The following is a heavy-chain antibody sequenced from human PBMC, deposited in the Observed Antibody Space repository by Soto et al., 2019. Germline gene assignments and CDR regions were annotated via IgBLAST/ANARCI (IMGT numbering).Heavy chain of an antibody. D-gene: IGHD2-15*01. Sequence: PLRLSCAKSGFPFSRYAMHWARSAPGKGLERVAVISYDVSNKYYEDYVKGRFTISRDNSKNTLYLQMNSLRAEDTAVYYCARVGSSYYYYGMDVWGQGTTVTVSS. CDR3: ARVGSSYYYYGMDV. CDR1: GFPFSRYA. V-gene: IGHV3-30-3*01. J-gene: IGHJ6*01. CDR2: ISYDVSNK.